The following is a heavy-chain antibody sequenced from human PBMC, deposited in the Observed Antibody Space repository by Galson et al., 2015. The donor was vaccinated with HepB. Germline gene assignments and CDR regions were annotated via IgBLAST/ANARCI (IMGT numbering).Heavy chain of an antibody. Sequence: SVKVSCKASGYTFNDYYIHWVRQAPGQGLEWMGWINPNNNDTNYAQNFQVRVTMTRDTSISTAFMELNRLRSDDTAVYYCARTPTYKYYYYGMDVWGQGTTVTVSS. CDR1: GYTFNDYY. CDR2: INPNNNDT. CDR3: ARTPTYKYYYYGMDV. J-gene: IGHJ6*02. V-gene: IGHV1-2*02. D-gene: IGHD1-14*01.